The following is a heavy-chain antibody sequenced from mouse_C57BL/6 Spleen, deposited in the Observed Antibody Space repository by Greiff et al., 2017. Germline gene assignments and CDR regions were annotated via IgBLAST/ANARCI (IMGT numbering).Heavy chain of an antibody. D-gene: IGHD1-1*01. Sequence: QVQLKQPGAELVMPGASVKLSCKASGYTFTSYWMHRVKQRPGQGLEWIGEIVPSDSYTNYNQKFKGKSTLTVDKSSSTAYMQLSSLTSEDSAVYYCARRTTVVDGYFDVWGTGTTVTVSS. J-gene: IGHJ1*03. CDR1: GYTFTSYW. V-gene: IGHV1-69*01. CDR2: IVPSDSYT. CDR3: ARRTTVVDGYFDV.